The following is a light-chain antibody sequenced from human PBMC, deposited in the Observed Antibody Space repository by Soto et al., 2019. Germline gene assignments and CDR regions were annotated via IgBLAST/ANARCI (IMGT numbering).Light chain of an antibody. Sequence: DIQMTQSPSTLSGSVGDRVTITCRASQTISSWLAWYQQKPGKAPKLLIYHASTLESGVPSRFSGSGSGTEFSLTISSLQPDDFATYYCQQYNTYSFGQGTKVEIK. V-gene: IGKV1-5*01. J-gene: IGKJ1*01. CDR3: QQYNTYS. CDR1: QTISSW. CDR2: HAS.